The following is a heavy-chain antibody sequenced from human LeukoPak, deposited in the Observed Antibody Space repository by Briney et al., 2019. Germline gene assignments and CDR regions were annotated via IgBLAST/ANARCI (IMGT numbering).Heavy chain of an antibody. J-gene: IGHJ5*02. Sequence: GGSLRLSCAASGFTFSSYSMNWVRQALGKGLEWVSSISSSSYIYYADSVKGRFTISRDNAKNSLYLQMNSLRAEDTAVYYCARRVVGDSGNWFDPWGQGTLVTVSS. V-gene: IGHV3-21*01. CDR3: ARRVVGDSGNWFDP. CDR1: GFTFSSYS. CDR2: ISSSSYI. D-gene: IGHD4-17*01.